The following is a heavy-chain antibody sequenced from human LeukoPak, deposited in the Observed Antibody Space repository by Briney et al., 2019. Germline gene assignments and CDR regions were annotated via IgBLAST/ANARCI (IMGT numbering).Heavy chain of an antibody. Sequence: GGSLRLSCAASGFTFSSYGMHWVRQAPGKGLEWVAFIRYDGSNKYYADSVKGRFTISRDNSKNTLYLQMNSLRAEDTAVYYCAKDRMEGWPSYYFDYWGQGTLVTVSS. J-gene: IGHJ4*02. D-gene: IGHD6-19*01. CDR3: AKDRMEGWPSYYFDY. CDR2: IRYDGSNK. CDR1: GFTFSSYG. V-gene: IGHV3-30*02.